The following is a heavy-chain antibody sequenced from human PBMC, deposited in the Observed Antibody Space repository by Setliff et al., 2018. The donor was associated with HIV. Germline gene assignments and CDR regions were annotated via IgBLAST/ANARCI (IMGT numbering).Heavy chain of an antibody. D-gene: IGHD3-3*01. CDR3: ARGLSIFGVATPGFYSFMDV. J-gene: IGHJ6*03. CDR2: IHYSGSS. Sequence: SETLSLTCTVSSGSITGHYWSWIRQPPGKGLEWIGYIHYSGSSNYNPSLKSRVSISLDTSKKQVSLKLNSVTAADTAVYYCARGLSIFGVATPGFYSFMDVWGKGTTVTVSS. CDR1: SGSITGHY. V-gene: IGHV4-59*11.